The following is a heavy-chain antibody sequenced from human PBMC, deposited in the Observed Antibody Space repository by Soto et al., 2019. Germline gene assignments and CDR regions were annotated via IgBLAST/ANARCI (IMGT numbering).Heavy chain of an antibody. J-gene: IGHJ3*02. CDR3: ARGASYYYDRFGAFDI. CDR1: GFTFGSYS. V-gene: IGHV3-48*02. D-gene: IGHD3-22*01. CDR2: ISSSSSTI. Sequence: PGGSLRLSCAASGFTFGSYSMNWVRQAPGKGLEWVSYISSSSSTIYYADSVKGRFTISRDNAKNSLYLQMNSLRDEDTAVYYCARGASYYYDRFGAFDIWGQGTMVTVSS.